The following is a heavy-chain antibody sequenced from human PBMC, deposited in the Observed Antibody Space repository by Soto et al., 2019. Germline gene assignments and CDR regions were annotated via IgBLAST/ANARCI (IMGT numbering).Heavy chain of an antibody. CDR3: AKDRVRYCSSNSCYKLDY. CDR2: ISGSGGST. V-gene: IGHV3-23*01. J-gene: IGHJ4*02. Sequence: GGSLRLSCAASGFTFSSYAMSWVRQAPGKGLEWVSAISGSGGSTYYADSVKGRFTISRDNSKNTLYLQMNSLRAEDTAVYYCAKDRVRYCSSNSCYKLDYWGQGTLVTVSS. D-gene: IGHD2-2*02. CDR1: GFTFSSYA.